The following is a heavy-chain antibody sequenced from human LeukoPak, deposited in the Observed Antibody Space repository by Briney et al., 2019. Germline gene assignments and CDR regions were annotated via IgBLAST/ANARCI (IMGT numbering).Heavy chain of an antibody. J-gene: IGHJ5*02. CDR1: GFSLSTSGVG. V-gene: IGHV2-5*02. Sequence: SGPTLVNPTQTLTLTCTFSGFSLSTSGVGVGWIRQPPGKALEWLALIYWDDDKRYSPSLKSRLTITKDTSKNQVVLTMTNMDPVDTATYYCAHSNLESSGWYVDWFDPWGQGTLVTVSS. CDR3: AHSNLESSGWYVDWFDP. D-gene: IGHD6-19*01. CDR2: IYWDDDK.